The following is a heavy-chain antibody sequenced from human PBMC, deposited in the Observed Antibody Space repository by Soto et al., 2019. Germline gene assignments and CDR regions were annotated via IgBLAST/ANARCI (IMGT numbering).Heavy chain of an antibody. CDR3: ARGKGGSDIDY. CDR2: ISSSSSYI. J-gene: IGHJ4*02. Sequence: PGGSLRLSCAASGFTFSSYSMNWVRQAPGKGLEWVSSISSSSSYIYYADTVKGRFTISRDNAKNSLYLQMNSLRAEDTAVYYCARGKGGSDIDYWGQGTLVTVSS. V-gene: IGHV3-21*01. CDR1: GFTFSSYS. D-gene: IGHD2-15*01.